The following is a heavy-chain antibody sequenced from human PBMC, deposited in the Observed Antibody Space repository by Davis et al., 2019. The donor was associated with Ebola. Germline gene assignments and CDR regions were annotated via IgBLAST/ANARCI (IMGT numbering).Heavy chain of an antibody. Sequence: SVKVSCKASGGTFSSYAISWVRQAPGQGLEWMGRIIPILGIANYAQKLQGRVTMTTDTSTSTAYMELRSLRSDDTAVYYCARGSIAARYWFDPWGQGTLVTVSS. CDR1: GGTFSSYA. CDR2: IIPILGIA. D-gene: IGHD6-6*01. V-gene: IGHV1-69*04. CDR3: ARGSIAARYWFDP. J-gene: IGHJ5*02.